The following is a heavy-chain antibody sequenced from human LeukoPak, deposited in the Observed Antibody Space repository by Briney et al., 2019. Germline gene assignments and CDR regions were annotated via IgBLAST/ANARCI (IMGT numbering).Heavy chain of an antibody. D-gene: IGHD2-2*02. Sequence: SETLSLTCTVSGGSISSYYWSWIRQPPGKGLEWIGYIYYSGSTNYNPSLKSRVTISVDTSKNQFSMKLSSVTAADTAVYYCARDTIQYAFDIWGQGTMVTVSS. V-gene: IGHV4-59*01. CDR2: IYYSGST. J-gene: IGHJ3*02. CDR1: GGSISSYY. CDR3: ARDTIQYAFDI.